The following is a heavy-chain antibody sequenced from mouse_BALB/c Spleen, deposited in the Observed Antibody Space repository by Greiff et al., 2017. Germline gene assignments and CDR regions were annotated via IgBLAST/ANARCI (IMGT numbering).Heavy chain of an antibody. CDR2: IYPGNVNT. Sequence: QVQLQQSGPELVKPGASVRISCKASGYTFTSYYIHWVKQRPGQGLEWIGWIYPGNVNTKYNEKFKGKATLTADKSSSTAYMQLSSLTSEDSAVYFCARSGYGNYFAYWGQGTLVTVSA. J-gene: IGHJ3*01. CDR3: ARSGYGNYFAY. CDR1: GYTFTSYY. D-gene: IGHD2-1*01. V-gene: IGHV1S56*01.